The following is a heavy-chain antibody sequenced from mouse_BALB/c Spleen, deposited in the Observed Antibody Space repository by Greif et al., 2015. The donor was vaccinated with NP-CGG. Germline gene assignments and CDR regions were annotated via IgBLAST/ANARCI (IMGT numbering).Heavy chain of an antibody. V-gene: IGHV2-2*02. CDR3: ALYAMDY. J-gene: IGHJ4*01. CDR1: GFSLTSYG. Sequence: QVQLQQPGPGLVQPSQSLSITCTVSGFSLTSYGVHWVRQSPGKGLEWLGVIWSGGSTDYNAAFISRLSISKDNSKSQVFFKMNSLQANDTAIYYCALYAMDYWGQGTSVTVSS. CDR2: IWSGGST.